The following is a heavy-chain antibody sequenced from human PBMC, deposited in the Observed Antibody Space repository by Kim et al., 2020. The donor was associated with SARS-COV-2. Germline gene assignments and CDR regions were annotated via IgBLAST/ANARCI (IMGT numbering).Heavy chain of an antibody. J-gene: IGHJ4*02. Sequence: GGSLRLSCAASGFTFSSYGMHWVRQAPGKGLEWVAVIWYDGSNKYYADSVKGRFTISRDNSKNTLYLQMNSLRAEDTAVYYCAKDLFTAAAGTAIDYWGQGTLVTVSS. CDR1: GFTFSSYG. V-gene: IGHV3-33*06. CDR3: AKDLFTAAAGTAIDY. CDR2: IWYDGSNK. D-gene: IGHD6-13*01.